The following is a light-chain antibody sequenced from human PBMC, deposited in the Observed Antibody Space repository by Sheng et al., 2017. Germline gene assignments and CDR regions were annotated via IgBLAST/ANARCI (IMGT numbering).Light chain of an antibody. V-gene: IGKV3-20*01. Sequence: EIVLTQSPGTLSLSPGERATLSCRASQSVSSTYLAWYQQKPGQAPRLLIYGASSRVTGIPDRFSGSGSGTDFTLTISRLEPEDFAVYYCQQYGSSFGQGTKVEIK. CDR1: QSVSSTY. CDR2: GAS. J-gene: IGKJ1*01. CDR3: QQYGSS.